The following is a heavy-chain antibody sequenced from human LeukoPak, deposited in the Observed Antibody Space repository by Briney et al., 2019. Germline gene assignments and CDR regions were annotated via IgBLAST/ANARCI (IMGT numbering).Heavy chain of an antibody. D-gene: IGHD2-21*02. Sequence: PSETLSLTCAVYGGSFSGYYWSWIRQPPGKGLEWIGEINHSGSTNYNPSLKSRVTISVDTSKNQFSPKLSSVTAADTAVYYCARVIPPAYCGGDCYPRLYYFDYWGQGTLVTVSS. CDR3: ARVIPPAYCGGDCYPRLYYFDY. CDR2: INHSGST. V-gene: IGHV4-34*01. CDR1: GGSFSGYY. J-gene: IGHJ4*02.